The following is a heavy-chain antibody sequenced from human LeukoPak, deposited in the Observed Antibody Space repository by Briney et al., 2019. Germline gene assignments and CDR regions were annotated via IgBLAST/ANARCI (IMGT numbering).Heavy chain of an antibody. CDR1: GFTFSSYG. V-gene: IGHV3-30*19. D-gene: IGHD2-2*01. CDR2: ISYDGSNK. J-gene: IGHJ4*02. Sequence: PGGSLRLSCAASGFTFSSYGMHWVRQAPGKGLEWVAVISYDGSNKFYADSVKGRFTISRDSSKNTQYLQLNSLRAEDTAVYYCARASILGQIVVVPPAMLGGLDYWGQGTLVTVSS. CDR3: ARASILGQIVVVPPAMLGGLDY.